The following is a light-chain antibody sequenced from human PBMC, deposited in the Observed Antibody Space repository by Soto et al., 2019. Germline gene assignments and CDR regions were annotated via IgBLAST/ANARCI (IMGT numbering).Light chain of an antibody. Sequence: DIVMTQSPDSLAVSLGDRATLSCRASQSVSTNYLAWYQQKLGQAPRLLIYGASSRATGIPDRFSGNGSGTDFTLTISRLEPEDFAVYYCHQYGSTPFTFGPGTKVDIK. CDR2: GAS. CDR1: QSVSTNY. J-gene: IGKJ3*01. V-gene: IGKV3-20*01. CDR3: HQYGSTPFT.